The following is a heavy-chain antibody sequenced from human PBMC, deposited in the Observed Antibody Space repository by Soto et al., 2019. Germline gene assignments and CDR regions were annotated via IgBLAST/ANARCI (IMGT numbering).Heavy chain of an antibody. J-gene: IGHJ4*02. CDR2: LSGDNNTDT. CDR1: GFTFGTSG. Sequence: EVQLLESGGGFIQPGGSLRLSCVASGFTFGTSGMRWVRQAPGKGLEWISGLSGDNNTDTKYADSVKGRFTISRDNSKSTLYLQMHSLRVEDTALYYCTKDSGYDSTDWGLGTLVTVSS. V-gene: IGHV3-23*01. CDR3: TKDSGYDSTD. D-gene: IGHD3-9*01.